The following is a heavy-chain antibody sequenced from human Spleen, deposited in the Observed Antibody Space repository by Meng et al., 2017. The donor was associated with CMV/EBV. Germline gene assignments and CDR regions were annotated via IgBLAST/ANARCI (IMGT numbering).Heavy chain of an antibody. V-gene: IGHV3-30*02. CDR1: GFTFSSYG. Sequence: GESLKISCAASGFTFSSYGMHWVRQAPGKGLEWVAFIRYDGSNKYYADSVKGRFTISRDNSKNSLYLQMTSLRVEDTAVYYCARGGGEYWGQGILVTVSS. J-gene: IGHJ4*02. D-gene: IGHD2/OR15-2a*01. CDR2: IRYDGSNK. CDR3: ARGGGEY.